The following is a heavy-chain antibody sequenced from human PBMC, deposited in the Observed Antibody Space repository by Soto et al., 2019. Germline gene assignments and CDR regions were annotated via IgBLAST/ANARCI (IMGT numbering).Heavy chain of an antibody. CDR2: ISYDGSNK. D-gene: IGHD3-22*01. V-gene: IGHV3-30-3*01. J-gene: IGHJ4*02. Sequence: GSLRLSCAASGFTFSSYAMHWVRQAPVKGLEWVAVISYDGSNKYYADSVKGRFTISRDNSKNTLYLQMNSLRAEDTAVYYCARDLTYYYDSSGYYYHNYFDYWGQGTLVTVSS. CDR1: GFTFSSYA. CDR3: ARDLTYYYDSSGYYYHNYFDY.